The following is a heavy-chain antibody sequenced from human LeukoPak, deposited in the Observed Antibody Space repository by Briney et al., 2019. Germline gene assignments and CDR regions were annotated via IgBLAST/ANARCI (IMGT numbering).Heavy chain of an antibody. CDR3: ARDSTGTVFDL. D-gene: IGHD1-1*01. Sequence: GGSLRLSCVASGFTFISYWMTWVRQAPGKGLEWVAQISQDGTESYSVDSVRGRFTISRDNARNSVYLQMNSLRPEDTAVYYCARDSTGTVFDLWGQGTLVTVSS. V-gene: IGHV3-7*04. CDR2: ISQDGTES. J-gene: IGHJ4*02. CDR1: GFTFISYW.